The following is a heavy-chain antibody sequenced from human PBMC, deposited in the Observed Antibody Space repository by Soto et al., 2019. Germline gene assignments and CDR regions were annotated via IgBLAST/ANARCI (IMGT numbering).Heavy chain of an antibody. Sequence: SLRLSCAASGFTFSSYAMHWVRQAPGKGLEWVAVISYDGSNKYYADSVKGRFTISRDQSKNTLYLQMNSLRAEDTAVYYCARDFCPVPTCYDLWGQGVLVTVSS. CDR2: ISYDGSNK. D-gene: IGHD2-2*01. CDR3: ARDFCPVPTCYDL. V-gene: IGHV3-30-3*01. CDR1: GFTFSSYA. J-gene: IGHJ4*02.